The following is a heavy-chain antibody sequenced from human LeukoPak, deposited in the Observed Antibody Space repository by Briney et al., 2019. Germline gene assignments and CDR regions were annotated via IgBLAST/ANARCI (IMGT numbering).Heavy chain of an antibody. Sequence: GGSLRLSCAASGFNLSTYGMHWVRQASGKGLEWVADIWYDGNNKFYADSVKGRFTISRDNSKNTVHLQMYSLRDEDTAVYYCAAAYGEGWFDPWGQGTQVTVSS. CDR2: IWYDGNNK. CDR1: GFNLSTYG. V-gene: IGHV3-33*01. D-gene: IGHD4-17*01. CDR3: AAAYGEGWFDP. J-gene: IGHJ5*02.